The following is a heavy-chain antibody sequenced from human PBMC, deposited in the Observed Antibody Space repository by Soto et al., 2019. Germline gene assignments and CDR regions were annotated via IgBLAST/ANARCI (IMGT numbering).Heavy chain of an antibody. CDR3: AKLPKAYYDCWSGYGDYYYYMAV. Sequence: QVQLVESGGGVVQPGRSLRLSCAASGFTFSSYGMHWVRQAPGKGLEWVAVISYDGSNKYYADSVKGRFTISRDNSKNTLSLQMNRLRAEDRAVYYCAKLPKAYYDCWSGYGDYYYYMAVWGKGTTVTVSS. J-gene: IGHJ6*03. V-gene: IGHV3-30*18. D-gene: IGHD3-3*01. CDR1: GFTFSSYG. CDR2: ISYDGSNK.